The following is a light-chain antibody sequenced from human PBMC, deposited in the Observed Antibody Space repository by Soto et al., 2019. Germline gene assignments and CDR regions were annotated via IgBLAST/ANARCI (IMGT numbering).Light chain of an antibody. J-gene: IGKJ1*01. V-gene: IGKV1-39*01. CDR2: AAS. CDR1: QSISNH. Sequence: DIQMTQSPSSLSASVEDRVIITCRASQSISNHLNWYQQKPGKAPKLLIFAASSLQSGVPSRFSGSRSGPDFTLTISSLQPEDFATYYCQQSYSSPPTFGXXT. CDR3: QQSYSSPPT.